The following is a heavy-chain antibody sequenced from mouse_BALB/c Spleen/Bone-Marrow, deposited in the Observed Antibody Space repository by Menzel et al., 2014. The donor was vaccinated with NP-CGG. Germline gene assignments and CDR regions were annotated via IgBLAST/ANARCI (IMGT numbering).Heavy chain of an antibody. CDR1: GFTFSDYF. V-gene: IGHV5-4*02. J-gene: IGHJ3*01. D-gene: IGHD2-14*01. CDR2: ISDGGNYT. CDR3: ARDGDYRYAWFAF. Sequence: EVKLMESGGALVKPGGSLKLSCAASGFTFSDYFMYWVRQTPEKRLEWVATISDGGNYTCYPDSVKGRFTISRDNAKNNLHLQMNSLKSEDTAKYFCARDGDYRYAWFAFWGQGTLVTVSA.